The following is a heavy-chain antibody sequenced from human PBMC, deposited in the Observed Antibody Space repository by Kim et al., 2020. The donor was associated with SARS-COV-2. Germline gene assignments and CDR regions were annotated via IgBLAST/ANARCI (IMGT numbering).Heavy chain of an antibody. Sequence: GGSLRLSCAASGFTFSNYWTNWVRQDPGKGLVWVSRIKSDGSVRSYADSVKGRFTISRDDAKNTLYLQMNRLRAEDTAVYYCAREVSGSYESWGQGTLVT. D-gene: IGHD1-26*01. CDR2: IKSDGSVR. J-gene: IGHJ4*02. V-gene: IGHV3-74*01. CDR3: AREVSGSYES. CDR1: GFTFSNYW.